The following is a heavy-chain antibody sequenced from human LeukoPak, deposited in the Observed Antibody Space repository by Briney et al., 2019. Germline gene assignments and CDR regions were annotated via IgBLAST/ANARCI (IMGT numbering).Heavy chain of an antibody. CDR3: ARTAGIAVAGSRQYFDY. V-gene: IGHV4-59*08. CDR1: GDSISSYY. J-gene: IGHJ4*02. D-gene: IGHD6-19*01. Sequence: NPSETLSLTCTVSGDSISSYYWSWIRQPPGKGLEWIGYMYYSGSTNYNPSLKSRVTISVDTAKNQFSLKLRSVTAADTAVYYCARTAGIAVAGSRQYFDYWGQGTLVTVSS. CDR2: MYYSGST.